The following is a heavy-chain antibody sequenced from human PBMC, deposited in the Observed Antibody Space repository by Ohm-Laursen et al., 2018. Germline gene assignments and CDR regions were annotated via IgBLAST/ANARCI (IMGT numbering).Heavy chain of an antibody. V-gene: IGHV3-23*01. J-gene: IGHJ4*02. D-gene: IGHD6-13*01. CDR1: GFTFSSYA. Sequence: SLRLSCAAPGFTFSSYAMSWVRQAPGKGLEWVSAISGSGGSTYYADSVKGRFTISRDNSKNTLYLQMNSLRAEDTAVYYCAKDGSSYEYYFDYWGQGTLVTVSS. CDR2: ISGSGGST. CDR3: AKDGSSYEYYFDY.